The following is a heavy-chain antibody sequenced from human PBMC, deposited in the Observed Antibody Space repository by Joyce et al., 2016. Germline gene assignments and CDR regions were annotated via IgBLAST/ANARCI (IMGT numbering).Heavy chain of an antibody. V-gene: IGHV5-10-1*03. CDR2: MDPGYAYT. CDR1: GYTFSSHW. Sequence: VQLVQSGAEVKKPGDSLTISCVASGYTFSSHWIGWVRQMPGQGLKWWGKMDPGYAYTDYGPAFQGGISISSDKSNNTAYSHWTSLRAADSGVYFCARQGRGTLTEFYFDPLDVWGQGTTVTV. J-gene: IGHJ6*02. D-gene: IGHD2/OR15-2a*01. CDR3: ARQGRGTLTEFYFDPLDV.